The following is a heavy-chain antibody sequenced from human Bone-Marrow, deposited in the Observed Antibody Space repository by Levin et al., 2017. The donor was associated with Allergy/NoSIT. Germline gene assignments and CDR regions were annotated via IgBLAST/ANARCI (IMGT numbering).Heavy chain of an antibody. D-gene: IGHD3-22*01. CDR2: ISYSGNT. CDR3: AKGYFDTTASSNYFDP. Sequence: RSQTLSLTCTVSGDSINPYYWSWIRQSPEKGLEWIGCISYSGNTYYNPSLKSRVTMSVDTSKSQFSLNLSSMTAADTAIYYCAKGYFDTTASSNYFDPWGRGVLVTVSS. CDR1: GDSINPYY. V-gene: IGHV4-59*01. J-gene: IGHJ5*02.